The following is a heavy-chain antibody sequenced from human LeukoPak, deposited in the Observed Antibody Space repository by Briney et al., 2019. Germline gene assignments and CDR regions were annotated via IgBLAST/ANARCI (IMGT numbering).Heavy chain of an antibody. J-gene: IGHJ4*02. V-gene: IGHV3-23*01. Sequence: GGSLRLSCAASGFTFSSYAMSWVRQAPGKGLEWVSGISASGGRTYSADSVQGRFTISRDNSKNTLYLQMNSLRAEDTAVYYCAKLSRMSLLLSYYFDNWGQGALVTVSS. D-gene: IGHD3-16*02. CDR3: AKLSRMSLLLSYYFDN. CDR1: GFTFSSYA. CDR2: ISASGGRT.